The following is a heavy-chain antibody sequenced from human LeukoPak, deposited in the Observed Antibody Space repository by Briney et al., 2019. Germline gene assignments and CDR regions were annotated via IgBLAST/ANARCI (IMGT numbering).Heavy chain of an antibody. CDR1: GFSFSNYS. D-gene: IGHD2-2*01. CDR3: AREPHAFHEEDGFDI. Sequence: GGSLRLSCAAPGFSFSNYSMYWVRQATGGGLEWVSSISSSSTYIYYTESVKGRFTISRDNAKNSLFLQMNSLRAEDSAVYYCAREPHAFHEEDGFDIWGQGTLVTVSS. V-gene: IGHV3-21*01. CDR2: ISSSSTYI. J-gene: IGHJ3*02.